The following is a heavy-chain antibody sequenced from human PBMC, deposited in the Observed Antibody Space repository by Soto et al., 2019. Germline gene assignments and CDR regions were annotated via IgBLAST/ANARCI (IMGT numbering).Heavy chain of an antibody. J-gene: IGHJ4*02. CDR3: ARVDSISWSSPLDY. Sequence: EVQLVESGGGLVQPGGSLRLSCAASGFTFSSYEMNWVRQAPGKGLEWVSYISSSGSTIYYADSVKGRFTISIDNAKNSLYLQMNSLRAEDTAVYYCARVDSISWSSPLDYWCQGTLVTVSS. CDR1: GFTFSSYE. V-gene: IGHV3-48*03. D-gene: IGHD6-13*01. CDR2: ISSSGSTI.